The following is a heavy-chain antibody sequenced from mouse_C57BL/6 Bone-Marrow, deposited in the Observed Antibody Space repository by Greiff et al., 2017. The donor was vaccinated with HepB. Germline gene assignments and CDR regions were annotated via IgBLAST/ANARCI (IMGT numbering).Heavy chain of an antibody. J-gene: IGHJ4*01. Sequence: EVKVEESGPGLVKPSQSLSLTCSVTGYSITSGYYWNWIRQFPGNKLEWMGYISYDGSNNYNPSLKNRISITRDTSKNQFFLKLNSVTTEDTATYYCARYNGGYYAMDYWGQGTSVTVSS. CDR3: ARYNGGYYAMDY. CDR1: GYSITSGYY. CDR2: ISYDGSN. V-gene: IGHV3-6*01.